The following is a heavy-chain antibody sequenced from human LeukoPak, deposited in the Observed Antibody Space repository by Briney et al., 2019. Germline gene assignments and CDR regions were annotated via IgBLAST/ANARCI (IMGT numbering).Heavy chain of an antibody. Sequence: SETLSLTCTVSGGSISSSSYYWGWIRQPPGKGLEWIGSIYYSGSTYYNPSLKSRVTISVDTSKNQFSLKLSSVTAADTAVYYCASTSTRYYYYYGMDVWGQGTTVTVSS. CDR2: IYYSGST. D-gene: IGHD2-2*01. J-gene: IGHJ6*02. V-gene: IGHV4-39*07. CDR3: ASTSTRYYYYYGMDV. CDR1: GGSISSSSYY.